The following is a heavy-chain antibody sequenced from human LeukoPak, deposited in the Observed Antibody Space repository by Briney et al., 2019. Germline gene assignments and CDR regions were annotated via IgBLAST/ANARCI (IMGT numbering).Heavy chain of an antibody. D-gene: IGHD1-26*01. CDR1: GFTFSSYA. V-gene: IGHV3-23*01. CDR3: AKVVGATTRGYFDY. CDR2: ISSSGGST. Sequence: PGGSLRLSCAASGFTFSSYAMSWARQAPGKGLEWVSTISSSGGSTYYADSVKGRFTISRDNSKNTLYLQMNSLRAEDTAVYYCAKVVGATTRGYFDYWGQGTLVTVSS. J-gene: IGHJ4*02.